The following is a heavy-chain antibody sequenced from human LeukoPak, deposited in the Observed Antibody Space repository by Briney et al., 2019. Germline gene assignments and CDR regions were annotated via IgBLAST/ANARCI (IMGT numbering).Heavy chain of an antibody. CDR1: GGSITTHY. D-gene: IGHD2-15*01. Sequence: SETLSLTCTVSGGSITTHYWSWIRQPPGKGLEWIGNIYYTGSTDYNSSLKSRVTISVDTSKRQFSLKLSSVTAADTAVYYCARAGYCSGGSCFYFDYWGQGTLVTVSS. V-gene: IGHV4-59*11. J-gene: IGHJ4*02. CDR2: IYYTGST. CDR3: ARAGYCSGGSCFYFDY.